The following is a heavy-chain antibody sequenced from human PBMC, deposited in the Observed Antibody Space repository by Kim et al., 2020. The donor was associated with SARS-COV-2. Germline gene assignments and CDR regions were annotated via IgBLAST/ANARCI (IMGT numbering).Heavy chain of an antibody. D-gene: IGHD5-12*01. CDR1: GGSISSYY. J-gene: IGHJ4*02. Sequence: SETLSLTCTVSGGSISSYYWSWIRQPPGKGLEWIGYIYYSGSTNYNPSLKSRVTISVDTSKNQFSLKLSSVTAADTAVYYCAREVSGGYDFGYWGQGTL. CDR3: AREVSGGYDFGY. CDR2: IYYSGST. V-gene: IGHV4-59*01.